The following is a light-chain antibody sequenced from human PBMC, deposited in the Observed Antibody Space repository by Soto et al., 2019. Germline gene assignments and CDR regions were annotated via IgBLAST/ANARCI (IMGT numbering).Light chain of an antibody. CDR3: CSYAGGSTYNYV. CDR2: SNN. Sequence: QSALTQPPSASGTPGRRVTISCSGSSSNIGSNTVNWYQQLPGTAPILLIYSNNQRPSGVSNRFSGSKSGNTASLTISGLQAEDEADYYCCSYAGGSTYNYVFGTGTKVTVL. V-gene: IGLV1-44*01. J-gene: IGLJ1*01. CDR1: SSNIGSNT.